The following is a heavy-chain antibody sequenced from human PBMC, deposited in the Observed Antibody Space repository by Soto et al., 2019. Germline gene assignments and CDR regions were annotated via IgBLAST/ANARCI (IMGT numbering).Heavy chain of an antibody. CDR3: AKDGLRWIQRWGYGMDV. J-gene: IGHJ6*04. V-gene: IGHV3-30*18. D-gene: IGHD5-18*01. CDR1: GFTFSSYG. CDR2: ISYDGSNK. Sequence: GGSLRLSCAASGFTFSSYGMHWVRQAPGKGLEWVAVISYDGSNKYYADSVKGRCTISRDNSQNTRYLKMNSLRAEDTAVYYCAKDGLRWIQRWGYGMDVWGKGTTVTVSS.